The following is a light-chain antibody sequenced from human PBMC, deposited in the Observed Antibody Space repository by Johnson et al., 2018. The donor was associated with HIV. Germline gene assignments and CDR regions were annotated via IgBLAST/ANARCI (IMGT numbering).Light chain of an antibody. V-gene: IGLV1-51*02. CDR3: GTWDSSLSAYV. CDR2: ENN. Sequence: QSVLTQPPSVSAAPGQKVTISCSGSSSNIGNNYVSWYQQLPGTAPKLLIYENNKRPSGIPDRFSGPKSGTSASLGITGLQTGEGADHYCGTWDSSLSAYVFGTETKITVI. CDR1: SSNIGNNY. J-gene: IGLJ1*01.